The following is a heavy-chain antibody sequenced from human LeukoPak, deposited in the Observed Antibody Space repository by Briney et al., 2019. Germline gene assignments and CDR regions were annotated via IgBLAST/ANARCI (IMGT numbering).Heavy chain of an antibody. CDR3: ARQGGWGGAASLIEF. Sequence: SETLSLTCSVSGVSISTSTNYWAWIRQPPGKGLEWIGSMFYRGSTYYNPSLRSRVTISVDTSKNQFSLKLSSVTASDTAIFYCARQGGWGGAASLIEFWGQGTLVTVSS. D-gene: IGHD1-26*01. J-gene: IGHJ4*02. V-gene: IGHV4-39*01. CDR1: GVSISTSTNY. CDR2: MFYRGST.